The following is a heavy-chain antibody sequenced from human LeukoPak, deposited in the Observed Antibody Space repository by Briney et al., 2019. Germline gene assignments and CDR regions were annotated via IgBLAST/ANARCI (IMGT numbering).Heavy chain of an antibody. CDR3: ARVILMAPPDY. CDR1: GGSFSGYY. J-gene: IGHJ4*02. V-gene: IGHV4-34*01. D-gene: IGHD2-8*01. Sequence: SETLSLTCAVYGGSFSGYYWSWIRQPPGKGLEWIGEINHSGSTNYNPSLKSRVTISVDTSKNQFSLKLSSVTAADTAVYCCARVILMAPPDYWGQGTLVTVSS. CDR2: INHSGST.